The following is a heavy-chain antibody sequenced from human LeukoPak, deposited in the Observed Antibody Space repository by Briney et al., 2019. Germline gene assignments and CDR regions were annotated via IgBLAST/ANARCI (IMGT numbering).Heavy chain of an antibody. V-gene: IGHV1-18*01. CDR3: ASARESFRYYYDSSGFDY. Sequence: ASVKVSCKASGYTFTSYGISWVRQAPGQGLEWMGWISACNGNTNYAQKLQGRVTMTRDTSTTTVYMDLSSLRSEDTAVYYCASARESFRYYYDSSGFDYWGQGTLVTVSS. D-gene: IGHD3-22*01. J-gene: IGHJ4*02. CDR2: ISACNGNT. CDR1: GYTFTSYG.